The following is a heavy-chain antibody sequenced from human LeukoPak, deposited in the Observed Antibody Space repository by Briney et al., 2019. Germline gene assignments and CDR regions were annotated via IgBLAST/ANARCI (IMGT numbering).Heavy chain of an antibody. D-gene: IGHD5-18*01. V-gene: IGHV1-46*01. Sequence: ASVKVSCKASGYTSTNYYMHWVRQAPGQGLEWMGIIDPSGGSTTYAQKFQGRVTMTRDTSTSTVYVELTSLRSEDTAMYYCARDWGIQQWPPSYFDYWGQGTLVTVSS. CDR2: IDPSGGST. CDR1: GYTSTNYY. J-gene: IGHJ4*02. CDR3: ARDWGIQQWPPSYFDY.